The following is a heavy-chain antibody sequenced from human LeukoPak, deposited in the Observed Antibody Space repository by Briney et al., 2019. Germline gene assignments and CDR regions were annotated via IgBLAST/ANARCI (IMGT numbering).Heavy chain of an antibody. V-gene: IGHV3-7*01. CDR2: IKEDGSEK. Sequence: GGSLRLSCAPSGFSFSTYWMSWVRQAPGKGREWVAHIKEDGSEKDYVDSVKGGVTLSRDHAENSLYMQMNCLRAEDTAVYYCARDFLRGGASTFDYWGQGSLVTVSS. CDR1: GFSFSTYW. J-gene: IGHJ4*02. D-gene: IGHD1-26*01. CDR3: ARDFLRGGASTFDY.